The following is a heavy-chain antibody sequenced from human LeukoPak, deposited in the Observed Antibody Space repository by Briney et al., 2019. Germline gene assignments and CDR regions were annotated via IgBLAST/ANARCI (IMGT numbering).Heavy chain of an antibody. CDR2: INSDGSST. CDR1: GFTFSSYW. J-gene: IGHJ3*02. CDR3: AREGLVDTAMVSAFDI. V-gene: IGHV3-74*01. Sequence: PGGSLRLSCAASGFTFSSYWMHWVRQAPGKGLVCVSRINSDGSSTSYADSVKGRFTISRDNAKNTLYLQMNSLRAEDTAVYYCAREGLVDTAMVSAFDIWGQGTMVTVSS. D-gene: IGHD5-18*01.